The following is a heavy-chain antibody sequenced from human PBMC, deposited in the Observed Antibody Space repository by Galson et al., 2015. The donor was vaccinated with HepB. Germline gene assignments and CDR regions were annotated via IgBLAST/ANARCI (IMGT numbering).Heavy chain of an antibody. J-gene: IGHJ3*02. D-gene: IGHD3-10*01. CDR3: AHSYWKYYYGSGSYYGDAFDI. V-gene: IGHV2-5*02. CDR1: GFSLSTSGVG. CDR2: IYWDDDK. Sequence: PALVKPTQTLTLTCTFSGFSLSTSGVGVGWIRQPPGKALEWLALIYWDDDKRYSPSLKSRLTITKDTSKNQVVLTMTNMDPVDTATYYCAHSYWKYYYGSGSYYGDAFDIWGQGTMVTVSS.